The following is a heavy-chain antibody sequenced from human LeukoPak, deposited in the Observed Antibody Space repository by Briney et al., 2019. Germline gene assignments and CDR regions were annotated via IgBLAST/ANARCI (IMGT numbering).Heavy chain of an antibody. D-gene: IGHD1-7*01. V-gene: IGHV1-46*01. Sequence: ASVKVSCKASRYTFISYYIHWVRQAPAQGPEGMGLINPNDGGTIYAQKVQGRFTMTSDTSTSTFYMELSSLRSADTAMYYCGRRAGTTGAIDYWGLGTLVTVSS. J-gene: IGHJ4*02. CDR3: GRRAGTTGAIDY. CDR1: RYTFISYY. CDR2: INPNDGGT.